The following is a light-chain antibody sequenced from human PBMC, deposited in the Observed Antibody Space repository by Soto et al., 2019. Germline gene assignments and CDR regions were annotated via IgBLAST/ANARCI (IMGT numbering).Light chain of an antibody. V-gene: IGKV1-39*01. CDR2: ATS. CDR1: QSIITY. CDR3: QQYNSVRWP. J-gene: IGKJ1*01. Sequence: DIQMTQSPSSLSASVGDRVTITCRASQSIITYLIWYHHKPGKAPKLLIYATSRLQSGVPSRFSGSASGTEFTLTISSLQPDDFPTYYCQQYNSVRWPFGQGTKVAIK.